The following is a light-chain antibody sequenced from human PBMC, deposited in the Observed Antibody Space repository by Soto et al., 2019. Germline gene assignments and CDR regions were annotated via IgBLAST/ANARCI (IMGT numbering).Light chain of an antibody. CDR1: QRISNY. V-gene: IGKV1-39*01. J-gene: IGKJ3*01. CDR3: QQSYSTPLT. CDR2: AAS. Sequence: DIQMTQSPSSLSASVGDRVTITCRASQRISNYLNWYQQKPGKAPKLLIYAASSLQGDVPSRFSGSGSGTDFTLTISSLQPDDFATYYCQQSYSTPLTFGPGTKVDI.